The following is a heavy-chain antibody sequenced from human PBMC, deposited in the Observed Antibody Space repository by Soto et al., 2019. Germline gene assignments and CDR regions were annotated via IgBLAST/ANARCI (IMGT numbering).Heavy chain of an antibody. CDR3: ASRGWVFDY. J-gene: IGHJ4*02. D-gene: IGHD3-10*01. CDR1: GGSFSDYY. V-gene: IGHV4-34*01. Sequence: SETLSLTCAVYGGSFSDYYWSWLRQPPGKGLEWIGEVSHGGSSNYNPSLKSRVTISADTSKSQFSLRLISVTAADTAVYYCASRGWVFDYWGQGTLVTVSS. CDR2: VSHGGSS.